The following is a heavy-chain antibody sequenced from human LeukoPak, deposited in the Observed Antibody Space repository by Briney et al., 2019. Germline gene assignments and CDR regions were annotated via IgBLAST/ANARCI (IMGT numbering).Heavy chain of an antibody. CDR3: ARVGTPQWIQGYNWFDP. J-gene: IGHJ5*02. V-gene: IGHV1-69*13. Sequence: ASVKVSCKASGGTFSSYAISWVRQAPGQGLEWMGGIIPIFGTANYAQKFQGRVTITADESTSTAYMELSSLRSEDTAVYYCARVGTPQWIQGYNWFDPWGQGTLVTVSS. D-gene: IGHD5-18*01. CDR2: IIPIFGTA. CDR1: GGTFSSYA.